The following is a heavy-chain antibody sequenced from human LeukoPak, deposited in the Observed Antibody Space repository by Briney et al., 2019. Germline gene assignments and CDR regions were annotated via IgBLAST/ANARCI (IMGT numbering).Heavy chain of an antibody. CDR1: GFTFSSYW. V-gene: IGHV3-7*01. CDR2: IKQDGSEK. Sequence: GGSLRLSCAASGFTFSSYWMSWVRQAPGKGLEWVANIKQDGSEKYYVDSVKGRFTISRDNAKNSLYLQMNSLRAEDTAVYYCARDGWSHLYYFDYWGQGTLVTVSS. D-gene: IGHD2-15*01. CDR3: ARDGWSHLYYFDY. J-gene: IGHJ4*02.